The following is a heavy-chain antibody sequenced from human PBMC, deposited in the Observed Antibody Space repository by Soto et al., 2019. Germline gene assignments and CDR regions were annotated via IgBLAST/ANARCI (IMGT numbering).Heavy chain of an antibody. J-gene: IGHJ3*02. V-gene: IGHV3-15*07. Sequence: EVQLVESGGGLVKPGGSLRLSCAASGFTFSNAWMNWVRQAPGKGLEWVGRIKSKTDGGTTDYAAPVKGRFTISRDDSKNTLYLQMNSLKTEDTAEYYCTTDRGSISAALWDAFDIWGQGTMVTVSS. CDR3: TTDRGSISAALWDAFDI. CDR2: IKSKTDGGTT. D-gene: IGHD2-21*01. CDR1: GFTFSNAW.